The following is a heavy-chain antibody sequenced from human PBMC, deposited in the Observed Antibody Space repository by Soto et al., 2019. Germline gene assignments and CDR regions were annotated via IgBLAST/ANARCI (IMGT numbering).Heavy chain of an antibody. CDR3: ARVHKNCFDS. V-gene: IGHV5-10-1*01. CDR2: IDPSDSYT. J-gene: IGHJ5*01. Sequence: PGESMKISCKASGYNFTAVWIHWVRQMPGKGLEWLGKIDPSDSYTNYSPSFEGHVTISTDNSITTAYLQWSSLRASDTALYFCARVHKNCFDSWAQATMVTVSS. CDR1: GYNFTAVW.